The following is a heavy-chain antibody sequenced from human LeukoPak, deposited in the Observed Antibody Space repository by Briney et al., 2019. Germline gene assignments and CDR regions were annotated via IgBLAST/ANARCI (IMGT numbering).Heavy chain of an antibody. CDR3: ARDIYYGSDWFDP. Sequence: SQTLSLTCTVSGGSISSGSYYWSWIRQPAGKGLEWIGRIYTRGITNYNPPLKSRVTISVDTSKNQFSLKLSSVTAADTAVYYCARDIYYGSDWFDPWGQGTLVTVSS. D-gene: IGHD3-10*01. CDR1: GGSISSGSYY. CDR2: IYTRGIT. V-gene: IGHV4-61*02. J-gene: IGHJ5*02.